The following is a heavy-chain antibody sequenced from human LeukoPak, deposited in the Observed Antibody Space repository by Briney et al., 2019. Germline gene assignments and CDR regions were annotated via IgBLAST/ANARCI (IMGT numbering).Heavy chain of an antibody. D-gene: IGHD2-15*01. V-gene: IGHV1-24*01. J-gene: IGHJ6*03. CDR2: FDPEDGET. Sequence: GASVKVSCKVSGYTLTELSMHWVRQAPGKGLEWMGRFDPEDGETIYAQKFQGRVTITRNTSISTAYMELSSLRSEDTAVYYCARVHRSRMLVVWGYYYYYMDVWGKGTTVTVSS. CDR3: ARVHRSRMLVVWGYYYYYMDV. CDR1: GYTLTELS.